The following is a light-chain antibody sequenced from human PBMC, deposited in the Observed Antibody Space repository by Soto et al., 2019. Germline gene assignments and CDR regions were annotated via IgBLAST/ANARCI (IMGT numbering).Light chain of an antibody. V-gene: IGKV3-15*01. CDR1: QSVGSS. CDR2: GAS. Sequence: TQAPATLSVYPGERGTLSCRTSQSVGSSLAWYQQVPGQAPRLLIYGASTRATGIPARFSGSGSGTEFTLTIASLQSEDFGVYYCQRFNRWPLSFGGGTKVDIK. J-gene: IGKJ4*01. CDR3: QRFNRWPLS.